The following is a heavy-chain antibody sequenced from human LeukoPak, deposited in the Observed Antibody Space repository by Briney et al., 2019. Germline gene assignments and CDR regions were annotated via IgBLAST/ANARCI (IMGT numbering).Heavy chain of an antibody. V-gene: IGHV5-51*01. CDR3: VKQGDNFDSSGYYPNGLFQH. J-gene: IGHJ1*01. Sequence: GESLRISCKGSGYSFTSYWIGWVRQKPGQGLEWMVIIYPGDSETRYSPSFQGQVTISADRSTNTAYLQWSSLKASDTAMYYCVKQGDNFDSSGYYPNGLFQHWGQGTLVTVSS. CDR2: IYPGDSET. CDR1: GYSFTSYW. D-gene: IGHD3-22*01.